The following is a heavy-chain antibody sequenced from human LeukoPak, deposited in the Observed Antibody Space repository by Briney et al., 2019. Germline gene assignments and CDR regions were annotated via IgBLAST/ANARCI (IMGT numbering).Heavy chain of an antibody. CDR1: GFTFSSYG. J-gene: IGHJ4*02. CDR2: IRYDGSNK. CDR3: AKGVDILTGYYDY. Sequence: SGGSLRLSCAASGFTFSSYGVHWVRQAPGKGLEWVAFIRYDGSNKYYADSVKGRFTISRDNSKNTLYLQMNSLRAEDTAVYYCAKGVDILTGYYDYWGQGTLVTVSS. V-gene: IGHV3-30*02. D-gene: IGHD3-9*01.